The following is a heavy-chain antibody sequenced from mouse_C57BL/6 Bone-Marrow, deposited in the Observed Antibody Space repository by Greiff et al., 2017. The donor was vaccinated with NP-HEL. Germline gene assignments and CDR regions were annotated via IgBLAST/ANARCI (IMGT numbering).Heavy chain of an antibody. CDR3: ARSYYRCWYFDV. D-gene: IGHD2-12*01. CDR2: IWSGGST. V-gene: IGHV2-2*01. CDR1: GFSFTSSA. J-gene: IGHJ1*03. Sequence: QVQLPQSVPCLLLPSPCLSLSCPFSGFSFTSSAVHWVRQSPGPCLDWLGVIWSGGSTDSSAAFISRLGISKDNSKSQVFFKMNSLQADDTAIYYCARSYYRCWYFDVWGTGTTVTVSS.